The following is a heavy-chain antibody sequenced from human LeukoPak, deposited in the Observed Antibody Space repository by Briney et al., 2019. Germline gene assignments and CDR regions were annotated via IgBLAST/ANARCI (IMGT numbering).Heavy chain of an antibody. D-gene: IGHD5-12*01. CDR3: VRDGGVSGYDLLDY. CDR1: GFTFSNYW. J-gene: IGHJ4*02. Sequence: PGGSLRLSCAASGFTFSNYWMTWVRQAPGKGLEWVAHINQDGSEEHYMDSVKARFTISRGNAKNSLSLQMYSLRAEDTAVYYCVRDGGVSGYDLLDYWGRGTLVTVSS. V-gene: IGHV3-7*01. CDR2: INQDGSEE.